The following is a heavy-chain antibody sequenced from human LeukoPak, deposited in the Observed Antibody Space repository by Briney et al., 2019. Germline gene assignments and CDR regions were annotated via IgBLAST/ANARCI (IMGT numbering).Heavy chain of an antibody. CDR2: IYHSGST. Sequence: SETLSLTCTVSGYSISSGYYWGWIRQPPGKGLEWIGSIYHSGSTYYNPSLKSRVTLSVDTSNNQFSLKLNSVTAADTAIYYCARIWFGEHQADYWGQGTLVTCSS. CDR3: ARIWFGEHQADY. V-gene: IGHV4-38-2*02. CDR1: GYSISSGYY. D-gene: IGHD3-10*01. J-gene: IGHJ4*02.